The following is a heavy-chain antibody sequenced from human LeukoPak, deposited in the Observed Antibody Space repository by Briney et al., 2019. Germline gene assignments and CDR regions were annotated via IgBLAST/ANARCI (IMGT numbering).Heavy chain of an antibody. CDR2: IKSKTDGGTT. CDR3: TTDSGSSGWYEGY. V-gene: IGHV3-15*01. Sequence: PGGSLRLSCAASGFTFSNAWMSWVRQAPGKGLEWVGRIKSKTDGGTTDYAAPVKGRFTISRDDSKNTLYLQMNSLKTEDTAVYYCTTDSGSSGWYEGYWGQGTLVTVSS. CDR1: GFTFSNAW. J-gene: IGHJ4*02. D-gene: IGHD6-19*01.